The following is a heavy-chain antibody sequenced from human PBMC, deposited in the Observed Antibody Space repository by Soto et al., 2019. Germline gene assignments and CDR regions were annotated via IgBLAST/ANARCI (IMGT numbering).Heavy chain of an antibody. D-gene: IGHD6-19*01. CDR3: ARDLSVAGPDY. J-gene: IGHJ4*02. Sequence: GGSLRLSCAASGFTFRSYAMHWVRQAPGKGLEWVAVISYDESDKYYADSLKGRFTISRDNSKNTLYLQMNSLRGEDTAVYYCARDLSVAGPDYWGQGTLVPVS. CDR1: GFTFRSYA. CDR2: ISYDESDK. V-gene: IGHV3-30*03.